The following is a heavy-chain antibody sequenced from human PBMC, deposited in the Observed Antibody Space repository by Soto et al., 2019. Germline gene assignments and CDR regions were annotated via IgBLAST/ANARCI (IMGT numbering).Heavy chain of an antibody. V-gene: IGHV4-30-4*01. CDR1: GGSISSGDYY. Sequence: PSETLSLTCTVSGGSISSGDYYWSWIRQPPGKGLEWIGYIYYSGSTYYNPSLKSRVTISVDTSKNQFSLKLSSVTAADTAVYYCAREGDGYNYVDYWGQGTLVTVSS. CDR3: AREGDGYNYVDY. D-gene: IGHD5-12*01. CDR2: IYYSGST. J-gene: IGHJ4*02.